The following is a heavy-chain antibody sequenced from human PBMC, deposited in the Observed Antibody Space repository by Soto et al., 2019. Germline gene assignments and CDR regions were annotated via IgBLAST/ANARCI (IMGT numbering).Heavy chain of an antibody. D-gene: IGHD6-19*01. Sequence: QLQLQESGPGLVKPSETLSLTCTVSGGSISSSSYYWGWIRQPPGKGLEWIGCIYYSGSPYYNPSLKSRVTISVDTSKNQFSLKLSSVTAADTAVYYCAVPAASVAGASGSYYYYGMDVWGQGTTVTVSS. J-gene: IGHJ6*02. CDR3: AVPAASVAGASGSYYYYGMDV. CDR2: IYYSGSP. V-gene: IGHV4-39*01. CDR1: GGSISSSSYY.